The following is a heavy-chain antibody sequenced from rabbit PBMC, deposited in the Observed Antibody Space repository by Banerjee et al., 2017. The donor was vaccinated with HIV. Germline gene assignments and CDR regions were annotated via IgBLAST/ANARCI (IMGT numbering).Heavy chain of an antibody. CDR1: GFSFSSGYY. V-gene: IGHV1S40*01. J-gene: IGHJ4*01. CDR2: IYTGSRDTT. D-gene: IGHD4-2*01. Sequence: QSLEESGGDLVKPGASLTLTCTASGFSFSSGYYMCWVRQAPGKGLEWIACIYTGSRDTTYYASWAKGRFTISKTSSTTVTLQMTSLTAADTATYFCARGAGIHYADLWGPGTLVTVS. CDR3: ARGAGIHYADL.